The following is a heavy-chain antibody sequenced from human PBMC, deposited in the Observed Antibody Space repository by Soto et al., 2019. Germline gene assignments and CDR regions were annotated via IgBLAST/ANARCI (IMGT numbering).Heavy chain of an antibody. Sequence: GASVKVSCKASGYTSTSYDINWVRQATGQGLEWMGWMNPNSGNTGYAQKFQGRVTMTRNTSISTAYMELSSLRSEDTAVYYCARGGEAVAGPDYWGQGTLVTVSS. V-gene: IGHV1-8*01. CDR3: ARGGEAVAGPDY. CDR2: MNPNSGNT. D-gene: IGHD6-19*01. CDR1: GYTSTSYD. J-gene: IGHJ4*02.